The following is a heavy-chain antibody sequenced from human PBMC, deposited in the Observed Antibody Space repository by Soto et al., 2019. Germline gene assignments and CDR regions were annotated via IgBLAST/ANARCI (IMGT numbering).Heavy chain of an antibody. CDR2: IYYSGST. Sequence: SETLSLTCTVSGGSISSGDYYWSWIRQHPGKGLEWIGYIYYSGSTYYNPSLKSRVTISVDTSKNQFSLKLSSVTAADTAVYYCARDSSWNYVSGWCQGTLVTVSS. CDR3: ARDSSWNYVSG. V-gene: IGHV4-30-4*01. D-gene: IGHD1-7*01. CDR1: GGSISSGDYY. J-gene: IGHJ4*02.